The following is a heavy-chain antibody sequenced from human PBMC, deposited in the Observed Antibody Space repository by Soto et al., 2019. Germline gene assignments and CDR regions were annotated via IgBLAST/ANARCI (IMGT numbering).Heavy chain of an antibody. CDR2: IIPILGIA. CDR3: AGGGTYSGSYFDY. J-gene: IGHJ4*02. D-gene: IGHD1-26*01. V-gene: IGHV1-69*02. CDR1: GGTFSSYT. Sequence: QVQLVQSGAEVKKPGSSVKVSCKASGGTFSSYTISWVRQAPGQGLEWMGRIIPILGIANYAQKFQGRVTITADKSTSTAYMELSSLRSEDTAVYYCAGGGTYSGSYFDYWGQGTLVTVSS.